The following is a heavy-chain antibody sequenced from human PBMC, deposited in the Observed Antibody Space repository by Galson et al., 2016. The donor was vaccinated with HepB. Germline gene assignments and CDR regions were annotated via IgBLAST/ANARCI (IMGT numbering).Heavy chain of an antibody. D-gene: IGHD3-10*01. CDR3: ARDVAGYGSGSYSYGMDV. V-gene: IGHV4-30-4*01. Sequence: LSLTCTVSGGSISSGDYYWSWIRQPPGKGLEWIGYIYYSGSTYYNPSLKSRVTISVDTSKNQFSLKLRFVTAADTAVYYCARDVAGYGSGSYSYGMDVWGQGTTVTVSS. CDR1: GGSISSGDYY. CDR2: IYYSGST. J-gene: IGHJ6*02.